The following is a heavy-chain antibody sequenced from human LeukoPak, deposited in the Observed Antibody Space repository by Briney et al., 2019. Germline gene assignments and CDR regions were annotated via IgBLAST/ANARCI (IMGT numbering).Heavy chain of an antibody. V-gene: IGHV4-4*02. CDR3: SRESGPFCPFGY. J-gene: IGHJ4*02. D-gene: IGHD1-26*01. CDR2: IALAGKT. Sequence: TASGTLSPTCGVPGGSISVTNWWSCVRQPPGQGREWVGAIALAGKTNNNPSLNGRVTMSLDKSTNQLALHLTSVTAADTATYYCSRESGPFCPFGYWGQGTLVIVSS. CDR1: GGSISVTNW.